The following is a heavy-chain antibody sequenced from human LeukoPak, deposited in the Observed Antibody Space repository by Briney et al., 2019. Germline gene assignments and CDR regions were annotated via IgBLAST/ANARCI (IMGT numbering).Heavy chain of an antibody. Sequence: SETLSLTCTVSGGSISSYYWSWIRQPPGKGLEWIGEINHSGGTNYNPSLKSRVTISVDTSKNQFSLKLSSVTAADTAVYYCARHGSGSYYGEYFQHWGQGTLVTVSS. CDR1: GGSISSYY. J-gene: IGHJ1*01. V-gene: IGHV4-34*01. D-gene: IGHD1-26*01. CDR3: ARHGSGSYYGEYFQH. CDR2: INHSGGT.